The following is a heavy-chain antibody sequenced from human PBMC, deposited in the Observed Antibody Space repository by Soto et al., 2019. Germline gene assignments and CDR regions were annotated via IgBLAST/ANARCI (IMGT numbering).Heavy chain of an antibody. CDR2: IYPGDSES. J-gene: IGHJ5*02. D-gene: IGHD6-13*01. Sequence: GESLKISCKGSGYSFTSYWICWVRHMPGKGLEWMGIIYPGDSESRYSPSFQGQVTISADKSISTAYLQWSSLKASDTAMYYCVRYEHSRSSWFAPSGQGTLVTVSS. CDR3: VRYEHSRSSWFAP. CDR1: GYSFTSYW. V-gene: IGHV5-51*01.